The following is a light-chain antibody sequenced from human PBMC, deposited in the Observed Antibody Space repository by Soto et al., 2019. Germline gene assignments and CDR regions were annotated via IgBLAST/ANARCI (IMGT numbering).Light chain of an antibody. CDR2: KAS. CDR1: QSISSW. J-gene: IGKJ1*01. V-gene: IGKV1-5*03. CDR3: QQYNSYSA. Sequence: DIQMTPSPSTPSASVRDRVTITSRASQSISSWLAWYQQKPGKAPKLLIYKASSLESGVPSRFSGSGSGTEFTLTISSLQPDDFATYYCQQYNSYSAFGQGNKVDIK.